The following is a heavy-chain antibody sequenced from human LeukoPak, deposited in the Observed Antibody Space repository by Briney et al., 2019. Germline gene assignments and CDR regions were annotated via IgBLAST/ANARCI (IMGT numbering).Heavy chain of an antibody. V-gene: IGHV3-23*01. CDR2: ISDSGGS. Sequence: PGGSLRLSCAAAEFTFSSYAMNWVRQAPGKGPEWVSGISDSGGSTDSVKGRFTISRDNSKNTLYLQMYSLRAEDSAVYYCAKGTTAAPYYYYYSMDVWGQGTTVTVSS. CDR3: AKGTTAAPYYYYYSMDV. CDR1: EFTFSSYA. J-gene: IGHJ6*02. D-gene: IGHD1-1*01.